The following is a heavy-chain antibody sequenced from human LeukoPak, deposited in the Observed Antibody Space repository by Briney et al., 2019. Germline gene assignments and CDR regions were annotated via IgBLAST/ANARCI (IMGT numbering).Heavy chain of an antibody. CDR2: ISGSGGST. V-gene: IGHV3-23*01. CDR3: AKASSLGLWFRFDY. CDR1: GFTFSSYA. D-gene: IGHD3-10*01. Sequence: PGGSLRLSCAASGFTFSSYAMSWVRQAPGKGLEWVSAISGSGGSTYYADSVKGRFTISRDNSKNTLYLQMNRLRAEDTAVYYCAKASSLGLWFRFDYWGQGTLVTVSS. J-gene: IGHJ4*02.